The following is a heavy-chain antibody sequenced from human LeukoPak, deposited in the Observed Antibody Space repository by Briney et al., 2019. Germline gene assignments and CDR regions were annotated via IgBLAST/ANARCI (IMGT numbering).Heavy chain of an antibody. V-gene: IGHV3-48*01. Sequence: GGSLRLSCAASGFTFSSSYSMYWVRPAPGKVLEWVAHISLTTTTVSYADSVKGRFTMSRNNAKTSLFLQMNSLRAEDTAVYYCARDGDWAFDYWGQGTLVTVSS. D-gene: IGHD2-21*02. CDR1: GFTFSSSYS. CDR3: ARDGDWAFDY. CDR2: ISLTTTTV. J-gene: IGHJ4*02.